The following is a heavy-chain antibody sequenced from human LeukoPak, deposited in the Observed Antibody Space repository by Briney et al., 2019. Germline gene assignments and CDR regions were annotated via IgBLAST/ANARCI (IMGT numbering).Heavy chain of an antibody. CDR2: INPNTGGT. CDR3: ARKGGPRINAFDF. D-gene: IGHD1-14*01. J-gene: IGHJ3*01. V-gene: IGHV1-2*02. CDR1: GYTFTDYY. Sequence: GASVKVSCKASGYTFTDYYMHWVRQERVQEVDWMGWINPNTGGTNSAQKFQGRVTMTRDTSITTAYMELSSLTSDDTAIYYCARKGGPRINAFDFWGQGTMVTVSS.